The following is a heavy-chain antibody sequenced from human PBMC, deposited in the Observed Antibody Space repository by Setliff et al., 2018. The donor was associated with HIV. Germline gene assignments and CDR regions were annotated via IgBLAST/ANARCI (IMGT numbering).Heavy chain of an antibody. J-gene: IGHJ5*02. CDR2: INEDGNKK. D-gene: IGHD3-10*01. V-gene: IGHV3-7*01. CDR3: ARGTMVRGVIIVVWNWFDP. CDR1: GFTFSTFW. Sequence: PGESLKISCTASGFTFSTFWMTWVRQAPGKGLEWIANINEDGNKKYHVDSVKGRFTIPRDNAKNFLYLQMNGLRAEDTAVYYCARGTMVRGVIIVVWNWFDPWGQGTLVTVSS.